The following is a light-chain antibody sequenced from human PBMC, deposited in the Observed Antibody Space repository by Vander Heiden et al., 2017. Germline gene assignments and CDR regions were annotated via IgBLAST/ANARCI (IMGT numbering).Light chain of an antibody. CDR1: KLGDKY. CDR2: QDS. V-gene: IGLV3-1*01. J-gene: IGLJ1*01. CDR3: QAWDSSTAS. Sequence: SYELTQPPSVSVSPGQPASITCSGDKLGDKYACWYQQKPGQSPVLVIYQDSKRPSGIPERFSGSNSGNTATLTISGTQAMDEADYYCQAWDSSTASFGTGTKVTVL.